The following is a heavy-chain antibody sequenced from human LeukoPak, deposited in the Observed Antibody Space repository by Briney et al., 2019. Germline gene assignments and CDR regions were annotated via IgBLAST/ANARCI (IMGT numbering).Heavy chain of an antibody. CDR1: NDSISSSSYL. CDR3: ARRHYGSGNIDS. V-gene: IGHV4-39*01. Sequence: SETLSLTCSVSNDSISSSSYLWVWVRQPPGKGLEWIGDIYSNGHISYNPSLKSRAAISVDTSKNQFSLNLSSVTAADTALYYCARRHYGSGNIDSWGQGTLVTVSS. CDR2: IYSNGHI. J-gene: IGHJ4*02. D-gene: IGHD3-10*01.